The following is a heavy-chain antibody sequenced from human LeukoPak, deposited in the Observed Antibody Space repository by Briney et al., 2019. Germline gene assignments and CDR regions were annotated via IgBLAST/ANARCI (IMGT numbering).Heavy chain of an antibody. CDR3: ARGPSNYVWFDP. Sequence: RASVKVSCKASGYTFTSYYMHWVRQAPGQGLEWMGIINPSGGSTSYAQRFQGRVTMTRDMSTSTVYMELSSLRSEDTAVYYCARGPSNYVWFDPWGQGTLVTVSS. D-gene: IGHD4-11*01. CDR1: GYTFTSYY. CDR2: INPSGGST. V-gene: IGHV1-46*01. J-gene: IGHJ5*02.